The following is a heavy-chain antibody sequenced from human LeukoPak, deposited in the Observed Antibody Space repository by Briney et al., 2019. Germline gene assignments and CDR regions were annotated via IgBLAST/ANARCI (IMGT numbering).Heavy chain of an antibody. CDR1: VCTFSSDS. CDR3: ARRIAAAGHPIDY. CDR2: ISYDGGNK. D-gene: IGHD6-13*01. J-gene: IGHJ4*02. Sequence: GGCLRLSSADPVCTFSSDSTHAVRPAPRKRLWWVAVISYDGGNKYYVDSVKGRFTISRDNSKNTLYLQMSSLGAEDTAAYYCARRIAAAGHPIDYWGRGTLVTVSS. V-gene: IGHV3-30*03.